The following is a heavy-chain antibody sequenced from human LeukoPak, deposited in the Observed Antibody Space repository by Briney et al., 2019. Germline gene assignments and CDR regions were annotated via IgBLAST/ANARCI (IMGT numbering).Heavy chain of an antibody. CDR1: GFTFSSYW. V-gene: IGHV3-7*01. J-gene: IGHJ4*02. CDR3: ARDPTNHVLRYFDWLYY. D-gene: IGHD3-9*01. Sequence: GGSLRLSCAASGFTFSSYWMSWVRQAPGKGLEWVANIKQDGSEKYYVDSVKGRFTISRDNAKNSLYLQMNSLRAEDTAVYYCARDPTNHVLRYFDWLYYWGQGTLVTVSS. CDR2: IKQDGSEK.